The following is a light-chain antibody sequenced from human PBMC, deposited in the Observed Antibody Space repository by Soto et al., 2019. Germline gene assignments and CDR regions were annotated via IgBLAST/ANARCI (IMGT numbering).Light chain of an antibody. CDR2: KAS. J-gene: IGKJ1*01. CDR1: QSITGW. CDR3: QQYKPYSTWT. Sequence: DIQTTQSPSTLSASVGDRVTITCRASQSITGWLAWFQQKPWKAPKLLISKASRLESGVPSRFSGSGSGTEFTLSISGLQPDDFATYYGQQYKPYSTWTFGQGTKVDIK. V-gene: IGKV1-5*03.